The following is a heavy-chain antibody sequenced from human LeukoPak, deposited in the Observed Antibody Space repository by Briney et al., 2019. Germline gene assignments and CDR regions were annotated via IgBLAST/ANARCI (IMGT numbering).Heavy chain of an antibody. CDR2: IYHSGST. J-gene: IGHJ4*02. CDR1: GYSISSGYY. D-gene: IGHD3-3*01. CDR3: ARAPYDFWSGYSVLDFDY. V-gene: IGHV4-38-2*01. Sequence: SETLSLACAVSGYSISSGYYWGWIRQPPGKGLEWIGSIYHSGSTYYNPSLKSRVTISVDTSKNQFSLKLSSVTAADTAVYYCARAPYDFWSGYSVLDFDYWGQGTLVTVSS.